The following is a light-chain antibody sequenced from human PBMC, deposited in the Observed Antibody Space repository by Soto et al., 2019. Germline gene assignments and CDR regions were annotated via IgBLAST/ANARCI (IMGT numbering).Light chain of an antibody. CDR3: QSYDSSLSGWV. V-gene: IGLV1-40*01. CDR1: SSNIGAGYD. Sequence: QSVLTQPPSVSGAPGRRVTISCTGSSSNIGAGYDVHWYQHLPGTAPKLLIYGSSNRPSGVPGRFSGSKSDTSVSLAISGLQAEDEADYYCQSYDSSLSGWVFGGGTKVTVL. J-gene: IGLJ3*02. CDR2: GSS.